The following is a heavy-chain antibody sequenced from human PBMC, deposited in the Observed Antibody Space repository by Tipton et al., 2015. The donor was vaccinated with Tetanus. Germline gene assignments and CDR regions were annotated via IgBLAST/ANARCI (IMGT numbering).Heavy chain of an antibody. CDR3: ARGLAIIEPVPPGY. J-gene: IGHJ4*02. CDR1: GFTFSRYL. CDR2: ISYDGSFK. Sequence: SLRLSCVASGFTFSRYLMHWVRQAPGKGLEWVAVISYDGSFKYYAGSVKGRFTISRDNSKSTLYLQKNSLRTDDTAVYFCARGLAIIEPVPPGYWGQGTLVTVSS. D-gene: IGHD2/OR15-2a*01. V-gene: IGHV3-30*03.